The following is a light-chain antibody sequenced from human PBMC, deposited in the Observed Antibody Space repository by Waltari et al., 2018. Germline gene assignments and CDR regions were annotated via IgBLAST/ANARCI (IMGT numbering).Light chain of an antibody. J-gene: IGLJ3*02. Sequence: SALTQPRSVSGSPGQSVTISCTGTTSDVGGYNYGSWYQHHPGKAPKLMIFDVTQRPSGVPDRFSGSKSANTASLTISGLQAEDEADYYCCSFAGTYTWVFGGGTKVTVL. CDR2: DVT. CDR1: TSDVGGYNY. V-gene: IGLV2-11*01. CDR3: CSFAGTYTWV.